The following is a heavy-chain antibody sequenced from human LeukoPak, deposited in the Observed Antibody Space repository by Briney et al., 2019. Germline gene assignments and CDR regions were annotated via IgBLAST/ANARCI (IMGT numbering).Heavy chain of an antibody. V-gene: IGHV4-4*07. Sequence: SETLSLTCTVSGGSISSYYWSWIRQPAGKGLEWIGRIYTSGSTNYNPSLKSRVTMSVDTSKSQFSLKLSSVTAADTAVYYCARDPYSSSRGWFDPWGQGTLVTVSS. CDR3: ARDPYSSSRGWFDP. J-gene: IGHJ5*02. D-gene: IGHD6-6*01. CDR2: IYTSGST. CDR1: GGSISSYY.